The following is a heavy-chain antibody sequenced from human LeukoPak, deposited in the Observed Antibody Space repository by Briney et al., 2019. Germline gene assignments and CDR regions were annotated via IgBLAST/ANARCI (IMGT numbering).Heavy chain of an antibody. V-gene: IGHV1-69*13. CDR2: ITPMFGTA. D-gene: IGHD4-23*01. J-gene: IGHJ5*02. CDR1: GGTFSSYA. CDR3: ARDYGGSSGWFDP. Sequence: SVKVSCKASGGTFSSYAISWARQAPGQGLEWMGGITPMFGTANYAQKFQGRVTITADESTSTAYMELSSLRSEDTAVYYCARDYGGSSGWFDPWGQGTLVTVSS.